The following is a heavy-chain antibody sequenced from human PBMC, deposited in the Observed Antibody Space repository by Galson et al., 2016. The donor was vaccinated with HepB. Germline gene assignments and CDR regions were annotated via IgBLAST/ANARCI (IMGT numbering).Heavy chain of an antibody. CDR3: SRGAGGDEDPFAV. J-gene: IGHJ3*01. Sequence: TLSLTCTVSSGSVSSGGSYWSWIRQHPGKALEWIGYIYYTGLTYYNPFLKSRVNISIDTSKNQFSLTLRSVTAADVATYFCSRGAGGDEDPFAVWGQGAMVAVSS. D-gene: IGHD1-14*01. CDR2: IYYTGLT. V-gene: IGHV4-31*03. CDR1: SGSVSSGGSY.